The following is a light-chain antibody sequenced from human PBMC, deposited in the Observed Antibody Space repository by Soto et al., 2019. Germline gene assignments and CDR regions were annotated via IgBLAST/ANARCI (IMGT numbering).Light chain of an antibody. V-gene: IGKV3-15*01. CDR2: DTS. CDR1: RGIGST. Sequence: EVVMTQSPATLSVSPGERATLSCRASRGIGSTLAWYQQKPGQTPRLLIYDTSTRATGVPARFICSASGTEFTLTITSLQSEDFALYYCQHYVTWPLAFGGGTRVENK. CDR3: QHYVTWPLA. J-gene: IGKJ4*01.